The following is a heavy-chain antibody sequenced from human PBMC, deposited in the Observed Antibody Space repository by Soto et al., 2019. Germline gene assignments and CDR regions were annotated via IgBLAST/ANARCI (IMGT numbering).Heavy chain of an antibody. CDR2: IDPSGGST. D-gene: IGHD1-26*01. J-gene: IGHJ4*02. V-gene: IGHV1-46*01. CDR1: GYTFTSYY. CDR3: ARGLFVRATPDY. Sequence: ASVKASCKASGYTFTSYYMHWVRQAPGQGLEWKGIIDPSGGSTSYAQKVQGRVAMTRDTSTRTVYIELSSLRSEDAAVHYCARGLFVRATPDYWAQRTLVTVSS.